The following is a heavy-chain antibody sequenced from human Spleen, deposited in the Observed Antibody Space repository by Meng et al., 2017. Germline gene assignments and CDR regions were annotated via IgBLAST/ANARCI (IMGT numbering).Heavy chain of an antibody. D-gene: IGHD3-10*01. V-gene: IGHV3-7*01. CDR1: GFTFSSYW. CDR3: ARTPKNYYGSGTYQDY. J-gene: IGHJ4*02. Sequence: GESLKISCAASGFTFSSYWMSWVRQAPGKGLGWVANIKEDGSEKYYVDSVKGRFTISRDNAKNSLYLQMNNLRAENTAVYYCARTPKNYYGSGTYQDYWGQGTLVTVSS. CDR2: IKEDGSEK.